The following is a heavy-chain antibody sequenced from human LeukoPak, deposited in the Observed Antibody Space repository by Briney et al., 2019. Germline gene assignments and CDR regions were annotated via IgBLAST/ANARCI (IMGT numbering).Heavy chain of an antibody. CDR1: GYTFTSYG. Sequence: ASVKVSCKASGYTFTSYGISWVRQAPGQGLEWMGWISAYNGNTNYAQKLQGRVTMTTDTSTSTAYMELRSLRSDDTAVYYCARAVGGKRLLGTDDYWGQGTLVTVSS. CDR2: ISAYNGNT. D-gene: IGHD4-23*01. J-gene: IGHJ4*02. CDR3: ARAVGGKRLLGTDDY. V-gene: IGHV1-18*01.